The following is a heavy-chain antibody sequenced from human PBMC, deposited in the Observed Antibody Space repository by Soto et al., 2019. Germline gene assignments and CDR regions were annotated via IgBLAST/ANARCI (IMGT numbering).Heavy chain of an antibody. V-gene: IGHV3-30*03. J-gene: IGHJ4*02. Sequence: GGSLRLSCATSGFSFNDYAMYWVRQAPGQGLEWVAIISSDGHHQFYLDNLRGRFTVSRDNSKNTLYLQMNSLRPEDTAVYYCSRGTYYPQSSGLHADYWGPGTVVTVSS. CDR1: GFSFNDYA. CDR2: ISSDGHHQ. CDR3: SRGTYYPQSSGLHADY. D-gene: IGHD3-22*01.